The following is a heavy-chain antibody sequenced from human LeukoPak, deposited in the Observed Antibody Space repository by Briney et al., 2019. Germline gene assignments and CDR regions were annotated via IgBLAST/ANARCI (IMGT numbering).Heavy chain of an antibody. CDR2: ISYDGSNK. V-gene: IGHV3-30-3*01. Sequence: GGSLRLSCAASGFTFSSYAMHWVRQAPGKGLEWVAVISYDGSNKYYADSVKGRFTISRDNSKNTLYLQMNSLRAEDTAVYYCARDVSPPSYNWNGRFDPWGQGTLVTVSS. CDR3: ARDVSPPSYNWNGRFDP. D-gene: IGHD1-1*01. CDR1: GFTFSSYA. J-gene: IGHJ5*02.